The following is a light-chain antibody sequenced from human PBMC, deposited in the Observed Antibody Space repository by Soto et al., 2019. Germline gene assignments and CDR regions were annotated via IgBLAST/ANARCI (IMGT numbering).Light chain of an antibody. V-gene: IGLV2-8*01. Sequence: QSVLTQPPSASGSPGQSVTISCTGTSSDVGGYNYVSWYQQHPGKAPKLMIYEVIKRPSGVPDRFSGSKSGNTASLTVSGLQAEDEADYYCSSYAGSNNVLFGGGTKLTVL. CDR2: EVI. J-gene: IGLJ2*01. CDR1: SSDVGGYNY. CDR3: SSYAGSNNVL.